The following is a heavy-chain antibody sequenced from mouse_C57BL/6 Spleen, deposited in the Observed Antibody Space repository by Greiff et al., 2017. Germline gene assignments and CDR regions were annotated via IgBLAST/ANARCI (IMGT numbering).Heavy chain of an antibody. CDR2: IHPSGSDT. CDR1: GYTFTTYW. CDR3: AVRAWFAY. J-gene: IGHJ3*01. V-gene: IGHV1-74*01. Sequence: QVPLQQPGAELVKPGASVKVSCKASGYTFTTYWMHWVKQRPGQGLEWIGRIHPSGSDTNYNQQFKGKATLTVDKSSSTAYLQLSRLTSEDSTVYYCAVRAWFAYWGQGTLVTVSA.